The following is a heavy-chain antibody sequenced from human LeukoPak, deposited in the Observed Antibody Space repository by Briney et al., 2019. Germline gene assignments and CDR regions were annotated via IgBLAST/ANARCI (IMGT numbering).Heavy chain of an antibody. D-gene: IGHD6-13*01. Sequence: GGSLRLSCAASGFTLSSFAMHWVRQAPGKGLEWVALISYDGTNKYYPDSVKGRFTVSRDNSKNTLYLQMNSLRAEDSAVYYCARGRLGIAAVFYWGQGTLVTVSS. J-gene: IGHJ4*02. V-gene: IGHV3-30*03. CDR3: ARGRLGIAAVFY. CDR2: ISYDGTNK. CDR1: GFTLSSFA.